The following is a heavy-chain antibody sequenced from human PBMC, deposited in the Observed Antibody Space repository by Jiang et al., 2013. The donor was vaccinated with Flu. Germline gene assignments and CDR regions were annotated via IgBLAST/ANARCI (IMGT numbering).Heavy chain of an antibody. Sequence: CAASGFTFSSYGMHWVRQAPGKGLEWVAVISYDGSNKYYADSVKGRFTISRDNSKNTLYLQMNSLRAEDTAVYYCAKGSPPLDLSSSWYVDYWGQGTLVTVSS. CDR1: GFTFSSYG. CDR3: AKGSPPLDLSSSWYVDY. CDR2: ISYDGSNK. D-gene: IGHD6-13*01. J-gene: IGHJ4*02. V-gene: IGHV3-30*18.